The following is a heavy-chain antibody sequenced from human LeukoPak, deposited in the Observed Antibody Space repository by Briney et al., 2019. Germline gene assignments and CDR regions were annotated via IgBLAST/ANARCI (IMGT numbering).Heavy chain of an antibody. CDR1: GGSISSSSYY. Sequence: SETLSLTCTVSGGSISSSSYYWGWIRQPPGKGLEWIGSIYYSGSTYYNPSLKSRVTISVDTSKNQFSLKLSSVTAADTAVYYCERSARDAFDIWGQGTMVTVSS. V-gene: IGHV4-39*01. CDR2: IYYSGST. J-gene: IGHJ3*02. CDR3: ERSARDAFDI.